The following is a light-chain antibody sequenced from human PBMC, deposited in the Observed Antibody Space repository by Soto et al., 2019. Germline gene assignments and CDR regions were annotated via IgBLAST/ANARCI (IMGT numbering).Light chain of an antibody. Sequence: DLQMPQSPFSLSASVGVRVTITCRASRSVSFCLNWLRQNPGGAPKLLIYSASSLESGVPLRFSGSGSGTEFTLTISRLQPDDFATYYCQQYNSYSCVTFGQGTQVDI. CDR2: SAS. V-gene: IGKV1-5*01. CDR1: RSVSFC. CDR3: QQYNSYSCVT. J-gene: IGKJ1*01.